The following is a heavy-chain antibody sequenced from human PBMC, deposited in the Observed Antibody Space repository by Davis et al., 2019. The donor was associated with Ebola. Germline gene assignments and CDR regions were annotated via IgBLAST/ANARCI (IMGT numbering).Heavy chain of an antibody. Sequence: AASVKVSCKASGYTFTSYAISWVRQAPGQGLEWMGGIIPIFGTANYAQKFQGRVTITADKSTSTAYMELSSLRSEDTAVYYCARAEGYDSSGYYPYYFDYWGQGTLVTVSS. CDR1: GYTFTSYA. V-gene: IGHV1-69*06. CDR2: IIPIFGTA. J-gene: IGHJ4*02. D-gene: IGHD3-22*01. CDR3: ARAEGYDSSGYYPYYFDY.